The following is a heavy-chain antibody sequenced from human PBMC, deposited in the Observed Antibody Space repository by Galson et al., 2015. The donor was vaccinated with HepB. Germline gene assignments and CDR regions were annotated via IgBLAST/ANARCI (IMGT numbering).Heavy chain of an antibody. CDR1: GGSFSGYY. CDR3: ARHKVWFRDHGDYFDY. D-gene: IGHD3-10*01. Sequence: ETLSLTCAVYGGSFSGYYWSWIRQPPGKGLEWIGEINHSGSTNYNPSLKSRVTISVDTSKSQFSLKLSSVTAADTAVCYCARHKVWFRDHGDYFDYWGQGTLVTVSS. J-gene: IGHJ4*02. V-gene: IGHV4-34*01. CDR2: INHSGST.